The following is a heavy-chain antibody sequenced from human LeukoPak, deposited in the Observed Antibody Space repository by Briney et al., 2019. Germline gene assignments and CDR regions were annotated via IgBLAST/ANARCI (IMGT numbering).Heavy chain of an antibody. CDR3: AKDSILTAWDYAFDI. J-gene: IGHJ3*02. CDR2: IRYDGSNK. V-gene: IGHV3-30*02. CDR1: GFTFSSYG. Sequence: SGGSLRLSCAASGFTFSSYGMHWVRQAPGKGLEWVAFIRYDGSNKYYADSVKGRFTISRDNSKNTLYLQMNSLRAEDTAVYYCAKDSILTAWDYAFDIWGQGTMVTVSS. D-gene: IGHD3-9*01.